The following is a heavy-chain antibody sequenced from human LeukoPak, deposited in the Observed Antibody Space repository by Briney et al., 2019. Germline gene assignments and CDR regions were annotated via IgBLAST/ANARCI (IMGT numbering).Heavy chain of an antibody. CDR2: IYSGGST. CDR3: ARDGPSSSTSY. Sequence: GGSLRLSCAASGFSFSSYSMNWARQAPGKGLEWVSVIYSGGSTYYADSVRGRFTISRDKSKNTLYLQMNSLRAEDTAVYYCARDGPSSSTSYWGQGTLVTVSS. V-gene: IGHV3-66*01. D-gene: IGHD6-13*01. J-gene: IGHJ4*02. CDR1: GFSFSSYS.